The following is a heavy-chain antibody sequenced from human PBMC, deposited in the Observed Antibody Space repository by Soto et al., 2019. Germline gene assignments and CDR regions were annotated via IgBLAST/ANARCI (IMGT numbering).Heavy chain of an antibody. CDR2: LSYLGTT. CDR1: NDSIRSGTYY. Sequence: PSETLSLTCTVSNDSIRSGTYYWAWIRQPPGRGLEWIGSLSYLGTTDYNPSLKSRVTISKDASKNQFSLKLSSVTAADTAVYYCARGGATSLGYYYYGIDVWGQGTTVTV. CDR3: ARGGATSLGYYYYGIDV. J-gene: IGHJ6*02. D-gene: IGHD5-12*01. V-gene: IGHV4-39*01.